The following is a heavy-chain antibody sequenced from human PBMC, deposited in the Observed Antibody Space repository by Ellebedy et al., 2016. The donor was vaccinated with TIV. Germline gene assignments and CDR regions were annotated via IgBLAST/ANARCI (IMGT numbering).Heavy chain of an antibody. CDR3: ARTNPWQPIDD. Sequence: MPGGSLRLSCSVSGGSVSSTRYYWAWIRQPPGKGRDYIGSGFYSGSPYYNPSFKSRVTLSAEPSKNQFSLNLRTVTAADTAVYYCARTNPWQPIDDWGQGILVSVSS. CDR1: GGSVSSTRYY. V-gene: IGHV4-39*01. D-gene: IGHD1-14*01. J-gene: IGHJ4*02. CDR2: GFYSGSP.